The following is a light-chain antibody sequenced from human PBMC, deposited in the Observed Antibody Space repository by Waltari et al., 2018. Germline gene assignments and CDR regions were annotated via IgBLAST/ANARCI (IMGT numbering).Light chain of an antibody. CDR1: PPSLRPYHL. CDR2: QVT. V-gene: IGLV2-14*01. CDR3: SSYTDSTTVV. J-gene: IGLJ2*01. Sequence: SALTQPASVSGSPGQSITIPRSGSPPSLRPYHLLPWHQQYPGKAPQLILYQVTIRPSGVSNRFSGSKSGNTASLTISGLQTDDEAIYYCSSYTDSTTVVFGGGTVVTVL.